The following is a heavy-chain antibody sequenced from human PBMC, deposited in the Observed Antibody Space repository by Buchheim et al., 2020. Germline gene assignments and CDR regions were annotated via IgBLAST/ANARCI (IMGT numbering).Heavy chain of an antibody. V-gene: IGHV3-30*18. Sequence: QVQLVESGGGVVQPGRSLRLSCAASGFTFSSYGMHWVRQAPGKGLEWVAVISYDGSNKYYADSVKGRFTIPRDNSKNTLYLQMNSLRAEDTAVYYCAKDSRGANNSKTLYYYYYYMDVWGKGTT. D-gene: IGHD1-26*01. J-gene: IGHJ6*03. CDR2: ISYDGSNK. CDR3: AKDSRGANNSKTLYYYYYYMDV. CDR1: GFTFSSYG.